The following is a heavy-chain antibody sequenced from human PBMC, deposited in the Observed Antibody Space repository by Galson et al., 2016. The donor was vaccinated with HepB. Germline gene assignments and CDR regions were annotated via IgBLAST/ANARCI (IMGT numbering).Heavy chain of an antibody. CDR1: GYTFTTYW. Sequence: SLRLSCAASGYTFTTYWITWVRQVPGKGLEWVGRIDPSDYDTNYNPSFFGQVTISTDRSISTAYLQWSSLKASDSAIYYCARQGRYHFESKGDYWGPGTLVTVSS. J-gene: IGHJ4*02. CDR3: ARQGRYHFESKGDY. V-gene: IGHV5-10-1*01. CDR2: IDPSDYDT. D-gene: IGHD3-3*02.